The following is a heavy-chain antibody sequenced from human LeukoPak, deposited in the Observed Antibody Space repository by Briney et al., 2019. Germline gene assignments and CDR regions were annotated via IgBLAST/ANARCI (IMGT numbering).Heavy chain of an antibody. Sequence: ASVKVSCKTSGYTFGSYGITWVRQAPGKGLEWMGGFDPEDGETIYAQKFQGRVTMTEDTSTGTAYMELSSLRSEDTAVYYCATGAPGGGNRWAFDIWGQGTMVTVSS. V-gene: IGHV1-24*01. CDR1: GYTFGSYG. J-gene: IGHJ3*02. CDR2: FDPEDGET. D-gene: IGHD4-23*01. CDR3: ATGAPGGGNRWAFDI.